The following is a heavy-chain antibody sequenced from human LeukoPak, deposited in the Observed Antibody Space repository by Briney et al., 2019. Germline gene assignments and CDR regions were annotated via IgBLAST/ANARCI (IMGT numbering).Heavy chain of an antibody. Sequence: GGSLRLSCEASGFTVSSNDMSWVRQAPGKGLEWVSVIYSGGSTDYTASVMGRFTISRDNSKNTLYLQMNSLRAEDTAVYFCARGPRGFDPWGQGTLVTVSS. CDR1: GFTVSSND. V-gene: IGHV3-53*01. J-gene: IGHJ5*02. CDR2: IYSGGST. CDR3: ARGPRGFDP.